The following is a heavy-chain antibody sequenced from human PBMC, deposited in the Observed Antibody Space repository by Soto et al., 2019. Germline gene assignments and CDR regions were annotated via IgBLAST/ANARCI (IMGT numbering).Heavy chain of an antibody. CDR1: GISLNTSAEG. CDR2: IYWDDDK. V-gene: IGHV2-5*02. Sequence: SGPTLVNPTQTLTLTCTFSGISLNTSAEGVSWIRQPPGKALEWLALIYWDDDKRYSPSLKSRLTITKDTSKNHVVLTMTNMDPVDTATYCCAHRVLRNFNWLPLGYDYWGQGTLGTLS. D-gene: IGHD3-9*01. J-gene: IGHJ4*02. CDR3: AHRVLRNFNWLPLGYDY.